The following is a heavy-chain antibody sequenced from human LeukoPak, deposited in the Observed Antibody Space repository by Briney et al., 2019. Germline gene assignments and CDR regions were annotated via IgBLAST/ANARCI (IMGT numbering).Heavy chain of an antibody. CDR1: GYTFTGYY. V-gene: IGHV1-2*02. Sequence: ASVKVSCKASGYTFTGYYMHWVRQAPGQGLEWMGWINPNSGGTNYAQKFQGRVTMTRDTSISTAYMELSRLRSDDTAVYYCARTFSHMRSCSSTSCYGGDYWGQGTLVTVSS. CDR3: ARTFSHMRSCSSTSCYGGDY. D-gene: IGHD2-2*01. CDR2: INPNSGGT. J-gene: IGHJ4*02.